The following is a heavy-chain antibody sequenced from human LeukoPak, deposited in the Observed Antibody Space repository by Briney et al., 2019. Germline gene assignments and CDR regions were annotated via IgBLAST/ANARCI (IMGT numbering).Heavy chain of an antibody. J-gene: IGHJ4*02. CDR3: ARDGHGTNLDEFDS. D-gene: IGHD1-1*01. Sequence: GGSLRLSCAASGFTFSSRWMHRVRHAPGKGLVWVSRIDRDGRTTNYADSAKGRFTISRDNAKNTLYLQMNSLRVDDTAVYFCARDGHGTNLDEFDSWGQGTLATVSS. CDR2: IDRDGRTT. CDR1: GFTFSSRW. V-gene: IGHV3-74*01.